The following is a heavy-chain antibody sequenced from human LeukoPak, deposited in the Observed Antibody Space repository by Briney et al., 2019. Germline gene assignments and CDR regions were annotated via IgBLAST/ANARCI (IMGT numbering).Heavy chain of an antibody. J-gene: IGHJ4*02. D-gene: IGHD3-3*01. Sequence: ASVKVSCKASGNTFTGYYMHWVRQAPGQGLEWMGWINPNSGGTNYAQKFQGRVTMTRDTSISTAYMELSRLRSDDTAVYYCARDGEEITIFGVAPAADWGQGTLVTVSS. V-gene: IGHV1-2*02. CDR2: INPNSGGT. CDR3: ARDGEEITIFGVAPAAD. CDR1: GNTFTGYY.